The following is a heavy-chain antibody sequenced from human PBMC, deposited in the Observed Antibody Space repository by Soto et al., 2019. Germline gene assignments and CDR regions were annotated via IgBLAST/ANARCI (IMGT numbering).Heavy chain of an antibody. J-gene: IGHJ5*02. CDR2: TWYDGSNK. D-gene: IGHD4-17*01. V-gene: IGHV3-33*01. CDR1: GFTFSSYG. CDR3: ARESSYGDYDH. Sequence: QVQLVESGGGVVQPGRSLRLSCAASGFTFSSYGMHWVRQAPGKGLEWVAVTWYDGSNKYYADSVKGRFTISRDNSKNTLYLQMNSLRAEDTAVYYCARESSYGDYDHWGQGTLVTVSS.